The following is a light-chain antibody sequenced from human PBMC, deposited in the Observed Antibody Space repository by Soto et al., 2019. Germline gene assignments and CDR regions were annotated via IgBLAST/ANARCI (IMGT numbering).Light chain of an antibody. CDR3: QQRSHWPQIT. J-gene: IGKJ5*01. V-gene: IGKV3D-20*02. Sequence: EIVLTQSPATLSLSPGERVSLSCGASQSVRSSSIAWSQHKPGLAPRLLVHGASRRAPGIPDRFNGSGSGPDSTLTIRRLEPEHFAIYYCQQRSHWPQITFGQGTRLEIK. CDR1: QSVRSSS. CDR2: GAS.